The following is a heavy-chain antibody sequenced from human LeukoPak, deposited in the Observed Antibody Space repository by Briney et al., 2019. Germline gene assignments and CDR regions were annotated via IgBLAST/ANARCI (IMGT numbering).Heavy chain of an antibody. V-gene: IGHV1-2*02. J-gene: IGHJ4*02. CDR3: AREDGSGNFCFDY. CDR2: INPNSGGT. D-gene: IGHD3-10*01. CDR1: GCTFTGYY. Sequence: ASVKVSCRASGCTFTGYYMHWVRQAPGQGLEWMGWINPNSGGTNYAQKFQGRVTMTRDTSISTAYMELSRLRSDDTAVYYCAREDGSGNFCFDYWGQGTLVTVSS.